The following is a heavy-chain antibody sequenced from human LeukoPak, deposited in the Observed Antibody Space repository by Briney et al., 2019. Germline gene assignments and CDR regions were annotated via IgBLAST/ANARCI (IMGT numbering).Heavy chain of an antibody. V-gene: IGHV1-18*01. J-gene: IGHJ3*02. CDR3: ARDFGWLSLDDAFDI. CDR1: GYPFTSYG. Sequence: ASVKVSFKASGYPFTSYGISWVRPAPGQGLEWMGWISAYNGNTNYAQKLQGRVTMTTDTSTSTAYMELRSLRSDDTAVYYCARDFGWLSLDDAFDIWGQGTMVTVSS. D-gene: IGHD3-9*01. CDR2: ISAYNGNT.